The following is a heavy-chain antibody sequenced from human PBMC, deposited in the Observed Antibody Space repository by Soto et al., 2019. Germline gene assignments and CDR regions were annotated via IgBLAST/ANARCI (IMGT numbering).Heavy chain of an antibody. Sequence: GGSLRLSCAASGFTFSTFWMHWVRQAPGKGLVWVSRISSDGSRTSYADSVKGRFTISRDNAKNTLYLQMNSLRAEDTAIYYCGRVYSRLFSSDQWGQGKLVTVS. D-gene: IGHD3-16*01. CDR2: ISSDGSRT. CDR1: GFTFSTFW. V-gene: IGHV3-74*01. CDR3: GRVYSRLFSSDQ. J-gene: IGHJ4*02.